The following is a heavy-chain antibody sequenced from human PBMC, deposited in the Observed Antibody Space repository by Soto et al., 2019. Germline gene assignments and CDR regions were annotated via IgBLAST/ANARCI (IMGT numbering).Heavy chain of an antibody. CDR1: GGSISCGGYY. J-gene: IGHJ4*01. Sequence: SETLSLTCTVSGGSISCGGYYWRWIPQHPGKGLEWIGYIYYSGSTNYNPSLKSRITISVDTSKNQFSLKLSSVTAADTAVYYCARLSYTSYYFDYWGRGTLVTFSS. CDR3: ARLSYTSYYFDY. V-gene: IGHV4-31*03. CDR2: IYYSGST. D-gene: IGHD1-26*01.